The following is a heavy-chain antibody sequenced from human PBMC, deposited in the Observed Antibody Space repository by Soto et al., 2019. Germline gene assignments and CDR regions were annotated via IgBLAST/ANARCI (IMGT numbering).Heavy chain of an antibody. CDR2: IWYDGSNK. Sequence: GGSLRLSCAASGFTFSSYGMHWVRQAPGKGLEWGAVIWYDGSNKYYADSVKGRFTISRDNSKNTLYLQMNSLRAEDTAVYYCARGTYYYGTGSLLGPHPLPPYYWGQGTLVTVSS. D-gene: IGHD3-10*01. CDR3: ARGTYYYGTGSLLGPHPLPPYY. CDR1: GFTFSSYG. V-gene: IGHV3-33*01. J-gene: IGHJ4*02.